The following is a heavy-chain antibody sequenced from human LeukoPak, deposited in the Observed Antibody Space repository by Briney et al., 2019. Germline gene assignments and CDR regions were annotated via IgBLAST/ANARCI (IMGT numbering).Heavy chain of an antibody. D-gene: IGHD1-26*01. Sequence: SETLSLTCAVYGGSFSGYYWNWIRQPPGKGLEWIGEINHSGSTNYNPSLKSRVTISVDMSKIQFSLKLSSVTAADTAVYFCARMMSGSYSYFDYWGQGTLVTVSS. CDR3: ARMMSGSYSYFDY. CDR2: INHSGST. J-gene: IGHJ4*02. CDR1: GGSFSGYY. V-gene: IGHV4-34*01.